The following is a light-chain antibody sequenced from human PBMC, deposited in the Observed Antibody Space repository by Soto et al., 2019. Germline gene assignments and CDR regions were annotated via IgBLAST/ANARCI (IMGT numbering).Light chain of an antibody. CDR1: SSDVGGYNY. Sequence: QSVLTQPASVSGSPGQSITISCTGTSSDVGGYNYVSWYQQHPGKAPKLMIYEFSNRPSGVSNRFSGSKSGNTASLTISGLQAEDEADYYCSSYTSSSTLYVFGTGTKLTVL. J-gene: IGLJ1*01. CDR3: SSYTSSSTLYV. CDR2: EFS. V-gene: IGLV2-14*01.